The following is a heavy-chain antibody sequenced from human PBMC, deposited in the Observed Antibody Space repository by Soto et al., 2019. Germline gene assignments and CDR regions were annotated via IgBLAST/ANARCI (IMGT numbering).Heavy chain of an antibody. J-gene: IGHJ3*02. D-gene: IGHD1-26*01. CDR2: INPNSGGT. V-gene: IGHV1-2*02. CDR1: GYTFTGYY. Sequence: ASVKVSCKASGYTFTGYYMHWVRQAPGQGLEWMGWINPNSGGTNYAQKFQGRVTMTRDTSISTAYMELSSLRSEDTAVYYCARAGGGGSYAGDAFDIWGQGTMVTVSS. CDR3: ARAGGGGSYAGDAFDI.